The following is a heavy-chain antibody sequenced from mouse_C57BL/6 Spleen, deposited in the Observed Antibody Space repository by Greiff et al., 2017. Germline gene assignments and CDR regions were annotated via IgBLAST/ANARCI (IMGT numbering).Heavy chain of an antibody. CDR1: GFTFSDYY. J-gene: IGHJ3*01. CDR2: INYDGSST. D-gene: IGHD1-1*01. V-gene: IGHV5-16*01. CDR3: ARGGPGSSPFAY. Sequence: EVKLMESEGGLVQPGSSMKLSCTASGFTFSDYYMAWVRQVPEKGLEWVANINYDGSSTYYLDSLKSRFIISRDNAKNILYLQMSSLKSEDTATYYCARGGPGSSPFAYWGQGTLVTVSA.